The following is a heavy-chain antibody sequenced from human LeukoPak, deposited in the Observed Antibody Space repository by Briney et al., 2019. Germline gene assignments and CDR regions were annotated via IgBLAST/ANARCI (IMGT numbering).Heavy chain of an antibody. CDR2: IYYSGST. J-gene: IGHJ4*02. CDR1: GGSISSYY. D-gene: IGHD1-26*01. Sequence: SETLSLTCTVSGGSISSYYWSWIRQPPGKGLEWIGYIYYSGSTNYNPSLKSRVTISVDTSKNQFSLKLSSVTAADTAVYYCARGALGGSTVGATRVFDYWGQGTLVTVSS. V-gene: IGHV4-59*01. CDR3: ARGALGGSTVGATRVFDY.